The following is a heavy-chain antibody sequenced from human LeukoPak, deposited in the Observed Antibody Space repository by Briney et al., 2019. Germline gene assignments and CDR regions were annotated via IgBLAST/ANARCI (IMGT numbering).Heavy chain of an antibody. CDR2: ISAYNGNT. CDR3: AREPADILTAYNGFDY. J-gene: IGHJ4*02. V-gene: IGHV1-18*01. D-gene: IGHD3-9*01. CDR1: GYTYIHFR. Sequence: GASVKDSLLASGYTYIHFRICGVRQAPGQGLEWMGWISAYNGNTNYAQKLQGRVTMTTDTSTSTAYMDLRSLRSDDTAVYYCAREPADILTAYNGFDYWGQGTLVTVSS.